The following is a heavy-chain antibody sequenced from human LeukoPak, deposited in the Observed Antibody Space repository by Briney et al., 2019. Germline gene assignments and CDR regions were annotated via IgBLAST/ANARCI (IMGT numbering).Heavy chain of an antibody. V-gene: IGHV4-34*01. J-gene: IGHJ4*02. Sequence: ETLSLTRAVYGGSFSGYYWSWIRQPPGKGLEWIGEINHSGSTNYSPSLNSRVTISVDTSKIQFSMQLRSVTAADTAVYYCARPSGDILTGYYGRWGQGTLVSVS. CDR1: GGSFSGYY. CDR2: INHSGST. D-gene: IGHD3-9*01. CDR3: ARPSGDILTGYYGR.